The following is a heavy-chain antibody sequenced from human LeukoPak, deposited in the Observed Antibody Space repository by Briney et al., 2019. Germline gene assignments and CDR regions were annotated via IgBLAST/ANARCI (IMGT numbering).Heavy chain of an antibody. Sequence: PGGSLRLSCAASGFTFSSYAMHWVRQAPGKGLEWVAVISYDGSNKYYADSVNGRFTISRDNSKNTLYLQMNSLRAEDTAVHYCARDPPRYQLPYRYYYYGMDVWGQGTTVTVSS. CDR3: ARDPPRYQLPYRYYYYGMDV. CDR2: ISYDGSNK. D-gene: IGHD2-2*01. CDR1: GFTFSSYA. J-gene: IGHJ6*02. V-gene: IGHV3-30-3*01.